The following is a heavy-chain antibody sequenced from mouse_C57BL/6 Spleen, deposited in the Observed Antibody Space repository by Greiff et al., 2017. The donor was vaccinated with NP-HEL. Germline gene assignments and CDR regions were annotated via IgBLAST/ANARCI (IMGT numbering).Heavy chain of an antibody. CDR3: ARGKGYPFAY. D-gene: IGHD3-1*01. V-gene: IGHV3-6*01. CDR2: ISYDGSN. CDR1: GYSITSGYY. Sequence: EVKLQESGPGLVKPSQSLSLTCSVTGYSITSGYYWNWIRQFPGNKLEWMGYISYDGSNNYNPSLKNRISITRDTSKNQFFLKLNSVTTEDTATYYCARGKGYPFAYWGQGTLVTVSA. J-gene: IGHJ3*01.